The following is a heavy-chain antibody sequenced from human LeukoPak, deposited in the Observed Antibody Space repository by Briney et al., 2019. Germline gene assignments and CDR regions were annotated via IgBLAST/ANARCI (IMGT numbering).Heavy chain of an antibody. J-gene: IGHJ4*02. V-gene: IGHV3-21*01. CDR1: GFTFSSYS. D-gene: IGHD5-18*01. CDR3: ARAFDTPMAESSHY. CDR2: ISSSSRDI. Sequence: GGSLTLSCAASGFTFSSYSMNWVRQAPGKGLEWVSFISSSSRDINYADSVRGLFTISRDGAKNSLYLQMNGLRAEDTAVYYCARAFDTPMAESSHYWGQGNLVTVSS.